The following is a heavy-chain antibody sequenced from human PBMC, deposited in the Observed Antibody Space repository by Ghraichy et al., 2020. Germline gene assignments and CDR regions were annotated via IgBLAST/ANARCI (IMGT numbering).Heavy chain of an antibody. CDR1: GFTFSRYT. CDR3: ARDIREREGDFDY. Sequence: LSLTCAAFGFTFSRYTMNWVRQAPGKGLEWVSSISSSNSYIYYADSAKGRFTISRDNAKNSLYLQMNSLRPEDTAVYYCARDIREREGDFDYWGQGTLVTVSS. D-gene: IGHD1-26*01. J-gene: IGHJ4*02. V-gene: IGHV3-21*01. CDR2: ISSSNSYI.